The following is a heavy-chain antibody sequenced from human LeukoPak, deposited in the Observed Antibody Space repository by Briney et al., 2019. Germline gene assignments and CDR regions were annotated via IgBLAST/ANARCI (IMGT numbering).Heavy chain of an antibody. V-gene: IGHV1-69*05. CDR1: GGNFISYA. CDR3: ATYTLSQFWSGYYHFDY. CDR2: IIPMFGTS. J-gene: IGHJ4*02. D-gene: IGHD3-3*01. Sequence: ASVKVSCKASGGNFISYAVSWVRQAPGQGLEWMGGIIPMFGTSNYAQKFQGRVTITTDESTTTAYMELSSLSSEDTAVYYCATYTLSQFWSGYYHFDYWAREPWSPSPQ.